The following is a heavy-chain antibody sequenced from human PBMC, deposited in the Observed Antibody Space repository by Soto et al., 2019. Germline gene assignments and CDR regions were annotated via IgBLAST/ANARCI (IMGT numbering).Heavy chain of an antibody. J-gene: IGHJ6*02. D-gene: IGHD3-10*01. Sequence: PGGSLRLSCEASGFIFNNYAITWVRQAPGKGLEWISPLSSGGSTYYADSVKGRFTISRDNSKNTLYLQIHSLRVEDTAVYYCSKAFRPGNYPPSYDGMDVWGQGTTVTVSS. CDR1: GFIFNNYA. CDR2: LSSGGST. CDR3: SKAFRPGNYPPSYDGMDV. V-gene: IGHV3-23*01.